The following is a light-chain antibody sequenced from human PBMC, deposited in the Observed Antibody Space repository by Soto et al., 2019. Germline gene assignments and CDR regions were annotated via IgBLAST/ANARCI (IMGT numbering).Light chain of an antibody. CDR3: QQYGSSPPVT. CDR2: GAS. CDR1: QSVSSSY. Sequence: EIVLTQSPGTLSLSPGERATLSCRASQSVSSSYLAWYQQKPGQAPRLLIYGASGRATVIPDRFSGSGSGTDFTLTISRLEPADFAVYYCQQYGSSPPVTFGQGTRLEIK. V-gene: IGKV3-20*01. J-gene: IGKJ5*01.